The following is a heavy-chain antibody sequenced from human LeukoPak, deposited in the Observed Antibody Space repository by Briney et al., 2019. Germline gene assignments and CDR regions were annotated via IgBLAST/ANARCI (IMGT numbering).Heavy chain of an antibody. J-gene: IGHJ4*02. V-gene: IGHV3-23*01. CDR1: AFTFSSYA. CDR2: ISGSGGST. Sequence: PGGSLRLSCAASAFTFSSYAMSWLRHAPGNGLEWVAVISGSGGSTYYADPVKGRFTISRDNSKNTLYLQKNSLRAEDTAVYYCAKMPQQLATFDYWGQGTLVTVSS. D-gene: IGHD6-13*01. CDR3: AKMPQQLATFDY.